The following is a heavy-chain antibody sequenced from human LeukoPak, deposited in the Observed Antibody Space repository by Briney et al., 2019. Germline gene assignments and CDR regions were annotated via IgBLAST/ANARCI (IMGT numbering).Heavy chain of an antibody. CDR1: GYTFTSYG. V-gene: IGHV1-18*01. CDR2: ISAYNGNT. Sequence: ASVKVSCKASGYTFTSYGISWVRQAPGQGLEWMGWISAYNGNTNYAQKLQGRVTMTTDTSTSTAYMELTDLRSDDTAMFYCARDIAVGDTRGEYFRHWGQGTLVTVSS. D-gene: IGHD1-26*01. CDR3: ARDIAVGDTRGEYFRH. J-gene: IGHJ1*01.